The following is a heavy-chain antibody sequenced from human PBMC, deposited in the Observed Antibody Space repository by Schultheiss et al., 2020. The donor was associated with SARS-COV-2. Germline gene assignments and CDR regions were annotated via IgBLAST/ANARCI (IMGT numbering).Heavy chain of an antibody. D-gene: IGHD2-21*02. V-gene: IGHV1-18*01. CDR3: ARETELKENNPETGYCGGDCYSYYNDY. CDR2: ISAYNGNT. Sequence: ASVKVSCKASGYTFTSYDINWVRQAPGQGLEWMGWISAYNGNTNYAQKLQGRVTMTTDTSTSTAYMELRSLRSDDTAVYYCARETELKENNPETGYCGGDCYSYYNDYWGQGTLVTVSS. J-gene: IGHJ4*02. CDR1: GYTFTSYD.